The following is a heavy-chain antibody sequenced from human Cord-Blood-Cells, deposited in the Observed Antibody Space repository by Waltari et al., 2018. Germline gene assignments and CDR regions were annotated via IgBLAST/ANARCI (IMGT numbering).Heavy chain of an antibody. CDR3: ARDTVTTPFDY. D-gene: IGHD4-4*01. J-gene: IGHJ4*02. Sequence: QVQLQESGPGLVKPSETLSLTCAVSGYSISSGYYWGWIRQPPGKGLEWIGSIYHSGSTYYNPSLNSRVTISVDTSKNQFSLKLSSVTAADTAVYYCARDTVTTPFDYWGQGTLVTVSS. CDR2: IYHSGST. V-gene: IGHV4-38-2*02. CDR1: GYSISSGYY.